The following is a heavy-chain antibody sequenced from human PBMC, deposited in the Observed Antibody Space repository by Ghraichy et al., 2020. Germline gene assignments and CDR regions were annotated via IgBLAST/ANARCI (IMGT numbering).Heavy chain of an antibody. D-gene: IGHD3-3*01. CDR3: ARGGEYYDFWSGYFLDY. V-gene: IGHV1-18*04. Sequence: ASVKVSCKASGYTFTSYGISWVRQAPGQGLEWMGWISAYNGNTNYAQKLQGRVTMTTDTSTSTAYMELRSLRSDDTAVYYCARGGEYYDFWSGYFLDYWGQGTLVTVSS. CDR1: GYTFTSYG. CDR2: ISAYNGNT. J-gene: IGHJ4*02.